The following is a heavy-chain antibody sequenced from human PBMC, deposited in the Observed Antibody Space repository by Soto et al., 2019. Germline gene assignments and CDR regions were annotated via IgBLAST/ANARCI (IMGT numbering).Heavy chain of an antibody. CDR3: AKDYYDSSGYYSLTDYYYGLDV. Sequence: GGSLRLSCAASGFTFSSYGMHWVRQAPGKGLEWVAVISYDGSNKYYADSVKGRFTISRDNSKNTLCLQMNSLRAEDTAVYYCAKDYYDSSGYYSLTDYYYGLDVWGQGTTVTXSS. D-gene: IGHD3-22*01. CDR1: GFTFSSYG. J-gene: IGHJ6*02. V-gene: IGHV3-30*18. CDR2: ISYDGSNK.